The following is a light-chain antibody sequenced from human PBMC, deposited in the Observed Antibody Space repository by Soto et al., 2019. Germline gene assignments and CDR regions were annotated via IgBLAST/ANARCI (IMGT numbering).Light chain of an antibody. Sequence: QPVLTQSPSASASLGASVKLTCTLSSGHSSYAIAWHQQQPEKGPRYLMKLNSDGSHSKGDGIPDRFSGSSSGAERYLTISRLQSGDEADYYCQTWGTGIQVFGTGTKLTVL. CDR1: SGHSSYA. V-gene: IGLV4-69*01. CDR2: LNSDGSH. CDR3: QTWGTGIQV. J-gene: IGLJ1*01.